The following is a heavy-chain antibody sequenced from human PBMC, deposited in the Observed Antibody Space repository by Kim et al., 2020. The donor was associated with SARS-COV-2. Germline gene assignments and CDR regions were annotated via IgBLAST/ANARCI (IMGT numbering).Heavy chain of an antibody. CDR1: GGSISSSSYC. CDR2: IYYSGST. Sequence: SETLSLTCTVSGGSISSSSYCWDWIRQPPGKGLEWIGSIYYSGSTYYNLSLKSRVTISVDTSKNQFSLKLSSVTAADTAVYYCARRTMYCSGGSCSTSRDYWGQGTLVTVSS. CDR3: ARRTMYCSGGSCSTSRDY. D-gene: IGHD2-15*01. V-gene: IGHV4-39*01. J-gene: IGHJ4*02.